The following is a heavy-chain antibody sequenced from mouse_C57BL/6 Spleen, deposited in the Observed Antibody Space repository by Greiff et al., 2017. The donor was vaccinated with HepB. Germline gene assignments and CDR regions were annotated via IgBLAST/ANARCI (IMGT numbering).Heavy chain of an antibody. CDR3: ARAGGYGAMDY. J-gene: IGHJ4*01. CDR2: ISYSGST. Sequence: EVQLVESGPGMVKPSQSLSLTCTVTGYSITSGYDWHWIRHFPGNKLEWMGYISYSGSTNYNPTLKSRISITHDTSKNHFFLKLNSVTTEDTATYYCARAGGYGAMDYWGQGTSVTVSS. CDR1: GYSITSGYD. D-gene: IGHD2-2*01. V-gene: IGHV3-1*01.